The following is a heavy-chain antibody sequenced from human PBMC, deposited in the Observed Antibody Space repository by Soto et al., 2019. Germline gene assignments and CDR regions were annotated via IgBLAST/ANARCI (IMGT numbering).Heavy chain of an antibody. CDR3: ARDHLGLSY. V-gene: IGHV3-74*01. CDR2: INGDGSDT. CDR1: GFSFRTFW. J-gene: IGHJ4*02. D-gene: IGHD1-26*01. Sequence: PGGSLRLSCAASGFSFRTFWMHWVRQAPGKGLVWVSRINGDGSDTSYADSVRGRFIISRDNAKDTLYLQVNSLTAEDTAVYYCARDHLGLSYWGLGTLVTVSS.